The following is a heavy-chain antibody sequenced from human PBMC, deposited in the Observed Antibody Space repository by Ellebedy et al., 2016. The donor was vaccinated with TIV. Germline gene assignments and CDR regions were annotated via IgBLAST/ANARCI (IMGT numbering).Heavy chain of an antibody. D-gene: IGHD5-24*01. J-gene: IGHJ4*01. CDR1: GFTLSDLS. V-gene: IGHV1-24*01. CDR2: SDPEDGET. Sequence: AASVKVSCKVSGFTLSDLSVHWVRQAPGKGLEWMGGSDPEDGETIYAQKLQGSVTITEDTTTDTAYMELSSLTSEDTAVYFCSTDRGDGYNFYYWGHGTLVTVSS. CDR3: STDRGDGYNFYY.